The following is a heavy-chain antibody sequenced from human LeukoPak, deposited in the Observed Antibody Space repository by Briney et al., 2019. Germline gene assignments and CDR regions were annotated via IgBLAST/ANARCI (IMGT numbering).Heavy chain of an antibody. CDR2: ISYDGSNK. CDR3: AKPGNDYGDYSNFDS. Sequence: GRSLRLSCAASGFTFNSYAMHWVRQAPGKGLEWVTMISYDGSNKYYADSVKGRFTISRDNSKNTLYLQMNSLRAEDTAVYYCAKPGNDYGDYSNFDSWGQGTLVTVSS. CDR1: GFTFNSYA. D-gene: IGHD4-17*01. V-gene: IGHV3-30*18. J-gene: IGHJ4*02.